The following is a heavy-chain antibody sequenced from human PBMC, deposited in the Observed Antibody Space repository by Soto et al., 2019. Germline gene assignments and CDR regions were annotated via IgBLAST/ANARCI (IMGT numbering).Heavy chain of an antibody. CDR1: GFTFTDYW. V-gene: IGHV3-7*01. J-gene: IGHJ6*02. CDR3: ARVMGSGYYYLGTYYYYGMDV. CDR2: IKQDGSEK. D-gene: IGHD3-22*01. Sequence: GGALRVSCAASGFTFTDYWMSWIRRAPGKGLEWVANIKQDGSEKKYVDSVKGRFTISRDNVKNSLILQMNSLRVEDTAVYYCARVMGSGYYYLGTYYYYGMDVWGQGTTVTVSS.